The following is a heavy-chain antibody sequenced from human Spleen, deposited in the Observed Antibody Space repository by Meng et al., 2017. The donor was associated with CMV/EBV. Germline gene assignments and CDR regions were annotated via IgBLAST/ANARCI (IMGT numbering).Heavy chain of an antibody. J-gene: IGHJ3*02. CDR3: ATASGSYSSDAFDI. D-gene: IGHD1-26*01. CDR2: INPNSGGT. Sequence: ASVKVSCKASGYTFIGYYMHWVRQAPGQGLEWMGWINPNSGGTNYAQKFQGRVTMTRDTSISTAYMELSRLRSDDTAVYYCATASGSYSSDAFDIWGQGTMVTVSS. V-gene: IGHV1-2*02. CDR1: GYTFIGYY.